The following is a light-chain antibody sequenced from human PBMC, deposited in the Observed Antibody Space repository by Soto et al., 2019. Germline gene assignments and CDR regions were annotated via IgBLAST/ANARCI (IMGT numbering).Light chain of an antibody. J-gene: IGKJ3*01. CDR1: QRITTF. V-gene: IGKV1-39*01. CDR2: AAS. Sequence: DIQMTQSPSSLSASVGDRVTITCRANQRITTFLNWYQHKPGKAPTLLIYAASYLQSGVPSRFTGSGSGTEFTITVSSLQPQDFATYYCQQTYTRPFTFGPGTEVDLK. CDR3: QQTYTRPFT.